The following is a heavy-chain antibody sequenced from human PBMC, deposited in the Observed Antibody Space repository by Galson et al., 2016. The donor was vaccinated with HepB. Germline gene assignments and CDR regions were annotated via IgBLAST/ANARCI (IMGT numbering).Heavy chain of an antibody. V-gene: IGHV3-48*02. CDR1: YT. CDR2: ISSSSSSI. Sequence: YTMNWVRQAPGKGLEWVSYISSSSSSIYYADSVKGRFTISRDNAKNSLYLQMNSLRDEDTAVYYCATQYCSGGSCYSAAPGYWYFDLWGRGTLVTVFS. D-gene: IGHD2-15*01. CDR3: ATQYCSGGSCYSAAPGYWYFDL. J-gene: IGHJ2*01.